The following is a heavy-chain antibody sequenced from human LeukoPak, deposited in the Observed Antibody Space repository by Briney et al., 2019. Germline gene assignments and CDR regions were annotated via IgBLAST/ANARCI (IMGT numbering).Heavy chain of an antibody. CDR2: INPNSGGT. D-gene: IGHD4-17*01. V-gene: IGHV1-2*02. CDR1: GYTFTGYY. CDR3: ARVRLPLVWFDP. J-gene: IGHJ5*02. Sequence: ASVKVSCKASGYTFTGYYMHWVRQAPGQGLEWMGWINPNSGGTNYAQKFQGRVTMTRDTSINTAYMELSRLRSDDTAVYYCARVRLPLVWFDPWGQGTLVTVSS.